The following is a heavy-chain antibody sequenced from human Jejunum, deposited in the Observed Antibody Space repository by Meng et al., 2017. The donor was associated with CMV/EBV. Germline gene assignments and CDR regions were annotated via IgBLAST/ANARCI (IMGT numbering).Heavy chain of an antibody. D-gene: IGHD2-2*01. CDR1: SGDYY. J-gene: IGHJ5*02. CDR3: ARGDHCGTTACYPHWFDP. Sequence: SGDYYWSWIRQPPGKGLEWIGFIYSTGRTYHNPSLKSRLTISVDTSKNQFSMRLSSVTAADTAVYYCARGDHCGTTACYPHWFDPWGQGTLVTVSS. V-gene: IGHV4-30-4*01. CDR2: IYSTGRT.